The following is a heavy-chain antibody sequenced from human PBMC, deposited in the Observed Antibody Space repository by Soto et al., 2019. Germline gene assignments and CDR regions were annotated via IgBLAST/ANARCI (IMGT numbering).Heavy chain of an antibody. CDR1: GFTFSSYA. J-gene: IGHJ3*02. V-gene: IGHV3-23*01. CDR2: ISGSGAST. Sequence: GGSLRLSCAASGFTFSSYAMSWVRQAPGKGLEWVSAISGSGASTYYADSVKGRFTISRDNSKKTLYLQMNSLRAEDTAVYSFSKGIYDSSGYYAFDIWGQGTMVTVSS. D-gene: IGHD3-22*01. CDR3: SKGIYDSSGYYAFDI.